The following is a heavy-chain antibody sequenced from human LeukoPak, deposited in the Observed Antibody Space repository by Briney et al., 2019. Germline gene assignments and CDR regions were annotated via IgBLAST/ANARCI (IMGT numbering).Heavy chain of an antibody. CDR2: ISSSSSHI. J-gene: IGHJ4*02. Sequence: GGSLRLSCASSVFTFRSYSMNWGRQAPGKGLEWVSSISSSSSHIYYADSVKGRFTISRDNAKNSLYLQMNSLRAEHTTVYFCARRDYCGGDCYASLSNYWGQGTLVTVSS. D-gene: IGHD2-21*02. V-gene: IGHV3-21*01. CDR1: VFTFRSYS. CDR3: ARRDYCGGDCYASLSNY.